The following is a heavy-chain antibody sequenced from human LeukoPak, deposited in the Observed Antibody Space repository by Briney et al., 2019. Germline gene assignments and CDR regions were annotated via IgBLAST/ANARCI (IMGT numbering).Heavy chain of an antibody. CDR3: ARVRSSSAFDI. V-gene: IGHV1-8*01. CDR1: GYTFTSYD. J-gene: IGHJ3*02. CDR2: MNPNSGNT. Sequence: ASVKVSCKASGYTFTSYDINWVRQATGQGLEWMGWMNPNSGNTGYAQKFRGRVTMTRNTSISTAYMELSSLRSEDTAVYYCARVRSSSAFDIWGQGTMVTVSS. D-gene: IGHD3-10*01.